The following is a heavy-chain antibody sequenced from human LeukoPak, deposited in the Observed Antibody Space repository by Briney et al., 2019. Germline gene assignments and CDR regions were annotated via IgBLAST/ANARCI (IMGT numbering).Heavy chain of an antibody. CDR1: GGSISSGGYS. CDR2: IYHSGST. Sequence: SQTLSLTCAVSGGSISSGGYSWSWIRQPPGKGLEWIGYIYHSGSTYYNPSLKSRVTISVDRSKYQFSLKLSSVTAADTAVYYCARVGTDYYGSGSYYLDYWGQGTLVTVSS. J-gene: IGHJ4*02. CDR3: ARVGTDYYGSGSYYLDY. V-gene: IGHV4-30-2*01. D-gene: IGHD3-10*01.